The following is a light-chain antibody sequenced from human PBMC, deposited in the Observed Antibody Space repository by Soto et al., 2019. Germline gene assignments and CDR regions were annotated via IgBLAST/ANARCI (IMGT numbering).Light chain of an antibody. CDR1: QSLNSR. CDR2: DAS. CDR3: QQYKSYST. J-gene: IGKJ1*01. Sequence: DIQLTQSPSTLSASVGDRVTLTCLASQSLNSRLAWYQQRPGKAPKLLIYDASTLESGVPSRFSGSGSGTEFTLTTNNLQPDDLATYICQQYKSYSTFGRGTKVDIQ. V-gene: IGKV1-5*01.